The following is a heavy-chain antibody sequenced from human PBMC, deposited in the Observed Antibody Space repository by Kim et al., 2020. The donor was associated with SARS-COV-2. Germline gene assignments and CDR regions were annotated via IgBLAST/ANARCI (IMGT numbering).Heavy chain of an antibody. Sequence: SETLSLTCTVSGGSISSYYWTWIRQPPGKRLEWIGYIYYSGSTNYNPSLKSRGTISVDTSKNQFSLKLSSVTAADTAVYYCARFSQCSGGSCHDAFDIWGQGTMVTVSS. CDR1: GGSISSYY. CDR3: ARFSQCSGGSCHDAFDI. D-gene: IGHD2-15*01. J-gene: IGHJ3*02. CDR2: IYYSGST. V-gene: IGHV4-59*01.